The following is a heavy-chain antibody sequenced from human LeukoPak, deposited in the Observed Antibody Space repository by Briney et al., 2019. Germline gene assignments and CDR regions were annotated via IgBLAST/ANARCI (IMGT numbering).Heavy chain of an antibody. D-gene: IGHD2-2*02. J-gene: IGHJ6*02. CDR2: IYTSGST. Sequence: PSQTLSLTCTVSGGSISSGSYYWSWIRQPAGKGLEWIGRIYTSGSTNYSPSLKSRVTISVDTSKNQFSLKLSSVTAADTAVYYCARAELYRQIYYYYGMDVWGQGTTVTVSS. CDR3: ARAELYRQIYYYYGMDV. V-gene: IGHV4-61*02. CDR1: GGSISSGSYY.